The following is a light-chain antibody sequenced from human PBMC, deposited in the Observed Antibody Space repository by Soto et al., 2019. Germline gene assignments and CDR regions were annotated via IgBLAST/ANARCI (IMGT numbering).Light chain of an antibody. J-gene: IGKJ1*01. CDR1: QGISNW. CDR3: QQANSFPPT. V-gene: IGKV1-12*01. Sequence: DIQMTQSPSSVSASVGDRVTITCRASQGISNWLAWYQRRPGKAPKLLIFGASTLQSGVPSRFSGSGSGTDLTLTINSLQPEDFATYYCQQANSFPPTFGQGTKVDIK. CDR2: GAS.